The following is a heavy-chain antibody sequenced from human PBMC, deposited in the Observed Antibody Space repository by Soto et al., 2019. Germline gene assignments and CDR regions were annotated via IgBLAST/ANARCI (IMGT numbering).Heavy chain of an antibody. Sequence: TLSLTCAVSGGSISSGGYSWSWIRQPPGKGLEWIGYIYHSGSTYYNPSLKSRVTISVDRSKNQFSLKLSSVTAADTAIYYCTKHGLKGSSSSYNWFDTWGQGSLVTVSS. V-gene: IGHV4-30-2*01. CDR1: GGSISSGGYS. D-gene: IGHD6-6*01. CDR2: IYHSGST. CDR3: TKHGLKGSSSSYNWFDT. J-gene: IGHJ5*02.